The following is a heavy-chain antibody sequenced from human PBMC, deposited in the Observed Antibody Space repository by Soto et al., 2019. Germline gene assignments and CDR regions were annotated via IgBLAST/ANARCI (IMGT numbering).Heavy chain of an antibody. J-gene: IGHJ5*02. D-gene: IGHD3-10*01. Sequence: QVHLVQSGAEVKPPGASVKVSCKASAYTFTDYFIHWVRQAPGQGLEWMGWIDPNSGVTDSAHKFQGRVTMTRDTSISTAYMDLSRLSSDDTAVYYCLKGGPRTGPKNELFDLWGQGTLVTVSS. V-gene: IGHV1-2*02. CDR3: LKGGPRTGPKNELFDL. CDR2: IDPNSGVT. CDR1: AYTFTDYF.